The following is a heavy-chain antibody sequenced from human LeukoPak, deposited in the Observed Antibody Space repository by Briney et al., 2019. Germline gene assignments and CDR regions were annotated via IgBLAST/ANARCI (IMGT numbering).Heavy chain of an antibody. V-gene: IGHV3-21*01. CDR2: IDPSSTYI. CDR3: AREEENNWNDGLLFDY. D-gene: IGHD1-20*01. J-gene: IGHJ4*02. Sequence: GGSLRLSCAASGFTFSSYGMHWVRQAPGKGLEWVSAIDPSSTYIYYADSVKGRFTISRDNAKNSLYLQMNSLRAEDTAVYYCAREEENNWNDGLLFDYWGQGTLVTVSS. CDR1: GFTFSSYG.